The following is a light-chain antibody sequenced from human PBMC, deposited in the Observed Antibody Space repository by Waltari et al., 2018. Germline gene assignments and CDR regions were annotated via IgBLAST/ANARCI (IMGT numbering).Light chain of an antibody. CDR3: AAWDETLNGVV. V-gene: IGLV1-44*01. CDR1: SSHIGRNT. Sequence: QSVLTQPPSASGTPGQRLTISCSGGSSHIGRNTVHWYHPLPGRAPKLLIYKNNHRPPGVPDRFSGSKSGTSAYLAISGLQSEDEADYYCAAWDETLNGVVFGGGTKLTVL. CDR2: KNN. J-gene: IGLJ2*01.